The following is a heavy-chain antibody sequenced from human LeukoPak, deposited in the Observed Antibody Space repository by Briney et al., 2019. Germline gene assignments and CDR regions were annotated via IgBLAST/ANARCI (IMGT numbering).Heavy chain of an antibody. V-gene: IGHV3-33*01. J-gene: IGHJ4*02. CDR1: GFTFSSYG. CDR3: ARDPYDYDISGLLTPYYFDY. Sequence: PGRSVRLSCAASGFTFSSYGMHWVRQAPGKGLEWVAVIWYDGSNKYYADSVKGRFTISRDNSKNTLYLQMNSLRAEDTAVYYCARDPYDYDISGLLTPYYFDYWGQGTIVTVSS. CDR2: IWYDGSNK. D-gene: IGHD3-22*01.